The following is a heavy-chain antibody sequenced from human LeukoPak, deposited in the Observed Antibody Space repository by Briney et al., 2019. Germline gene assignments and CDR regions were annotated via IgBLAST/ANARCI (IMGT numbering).Heavy chain of an antibody. CDR3: VRAAAIAVAGTSLLRY. CDR2: INSDGNST. CDR1: GFTFSSYW. Sequence: PGGSLRLSCAASGFTFSSYWMHWVRQVPGEGLVWVSRINSDGNSTTYADSVKGRFTISRDNAKNTLYLQMSSLRAEDTAVYYCVRAAAIAVAGTSLLRYWGQGTLVTVSS. D-gene: IGHD6-19*01. V-gene: IGHV3-74*01. J-gene: IGHJ4*02.